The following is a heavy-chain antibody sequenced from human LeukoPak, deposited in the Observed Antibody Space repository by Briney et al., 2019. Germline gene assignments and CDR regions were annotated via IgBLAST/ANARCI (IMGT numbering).Heavy chain of an antibody. CDR1: GGSISSYY. D-gene: IGHD5-24*01. CDR3: ARGGMATVHFDY. CDR2: IYYSGST. V-gene: IGHV4-59*01. J-gene: IGHJ4*02. Sequence: NPSETLSLTCTVSGGSISSYYWSWIRQPPGKGQEWIGYIYYSGSTNYNPSLKSRVTISVDTSKNQFSLKLSSVTAADTAVYYCARGGMATVHFDYWGQGTLVTVSS.